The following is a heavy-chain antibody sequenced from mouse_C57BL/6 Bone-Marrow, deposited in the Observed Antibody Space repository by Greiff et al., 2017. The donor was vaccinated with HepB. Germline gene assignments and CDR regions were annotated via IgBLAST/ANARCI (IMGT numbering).Heavy chain of an antibody. V-gene: IGHV1-64*01. CDR2: IHPNSGST. Sequence: VQLQQPGAELVKPGASVKLSCKASGYTFTSYWMHWVKQRPGQGLEWIGMIHPNSGSTNYNEKFKSKATLTVDKSSSTAYMQLSSLTSEDSAVYYCARAETGPYAMDYWGQGTSVTVSS. J-gene: IGHJ4*01. CDR1: GYTFTSYW. D-gene: IGHD4-1*01. CDR3: ARAETGPYAMDY.